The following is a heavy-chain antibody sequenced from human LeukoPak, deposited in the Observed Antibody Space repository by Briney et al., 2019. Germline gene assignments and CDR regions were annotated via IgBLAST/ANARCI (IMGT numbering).Heavy chain of an antibody. CDR2: IYYSGYT. CDR3: ARDRGTWNDDGFDY. CDR1: GGSISSSSYY. Sequence: SETLSLTCTVSGGSISSSSYYWSWIRQPPGKGLEWIGYIYYSGYTNYNPSLKSRVTISVDTSKNQFSLKLSSVTAADTAVYYCARDRGTWNDDGFDYWGQGTLVTVSS. V-gene: IGHV4-61*01. J-gene: IGHJ4*02. D-gene: IGHD1-1*01.